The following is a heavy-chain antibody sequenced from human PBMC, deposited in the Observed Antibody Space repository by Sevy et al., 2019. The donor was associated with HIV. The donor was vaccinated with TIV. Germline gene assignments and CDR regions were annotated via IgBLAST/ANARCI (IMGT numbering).Heavy chain of an antibody. CDR1: GYTFTSYG. J-gene: IGHJ6*03. CDR2: ISAYNGNT. V-gene: IGHV1-18*04. D-gene: IGHD3-22*01. CDR3: ARYYYDSSGYYSYYYYMDV. Sequence: ASVKVSCKASGYTFTSYGISWVRQAPGQGLEWMGWISAYNGNTNYAQMLQGRVTMTTDTSTSTAYMELRSLRSDDTAVYYCARYYYDSSGYYSYYYYMDVWGKGTTVTVSS.